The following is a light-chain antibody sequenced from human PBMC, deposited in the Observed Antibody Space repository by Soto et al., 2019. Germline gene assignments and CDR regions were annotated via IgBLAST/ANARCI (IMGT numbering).Light chain of an antibody. CDR3: QQYGSSRTT. CDR2: CAS. V-gene: IGKV3-20*01. J-gene: IGKJ1*01. CDR1: QSVFNNH. Sequence: EIVLTQSPGPLSLSPGERATLSCRASQSVFNNHIGWYQQKPGQAPRRLIFCASFRATGIPDRFSCSGSGTDFTLTISRLEPEDFAVYYCQQYGSSRTTFGQGTKVDI.